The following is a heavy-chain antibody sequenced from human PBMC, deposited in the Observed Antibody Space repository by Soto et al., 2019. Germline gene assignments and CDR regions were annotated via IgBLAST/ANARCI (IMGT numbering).Heavy chain of an antibody. CDR1: SLCTRDQY. D-gene: IGHD7-27*01. J-gene: IGHJ4*02. CDR2: IDWNDDK. V-gene: IGHV2-70*01. CDR3: APITLTGEAGFDY. Sequence: SLCTRDQYKRWIRQRPGKALEWLALIDWNDDKYYNTSLKTRLTISQATSKNQVVLTMTNMDPVDTATYYCAPITLTGEAGFDYWGQGSLGTVSS.